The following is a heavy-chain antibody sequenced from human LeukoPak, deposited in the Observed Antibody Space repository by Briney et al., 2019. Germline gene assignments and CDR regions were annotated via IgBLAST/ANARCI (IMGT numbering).Heavy chain of an antibody. CDR2: IYYSGST. Sequence: PSETLSLTCTVSGGSISSSSYYWGWIRQPPGKGLEWIGSIYYSGSTYYNPSLKSRVTISVDTSKNQFSLKLSFVTAADTAVYYCARHPAAIVVVPAAIFEIRWFDPWGQGTLVTVSS. CDR3: ARHPAAIVVVPAAIFEIRWFDP. D-gene: IGHD2-2*01. J-gene: IGHJ5*02. CDR1: GGSISSSSYY. V-gene: IGHV4-39*01.